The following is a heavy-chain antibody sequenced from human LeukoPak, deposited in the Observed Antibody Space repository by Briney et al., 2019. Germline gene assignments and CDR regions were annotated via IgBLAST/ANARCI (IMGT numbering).Heavy chain of an antibody. D-gene: IGHD3-10*01. CDR3: ARELRDYYYYYMDV. J-gene: IGHJ6*03. Sequence: GGSLRLSCAASGFTFSSYWMSWVRQAPGKGLEWVALISYDGSNKYYADSVKGRFTISRDNSKNTLYLQMNSLRAEDTAVYYCARELRDYYYYYMDVWGKGTTVTVSS. CDR2: ISYDGSNK. V-gene: IGHV3-30*03. CDR1: GFTFSSYW.